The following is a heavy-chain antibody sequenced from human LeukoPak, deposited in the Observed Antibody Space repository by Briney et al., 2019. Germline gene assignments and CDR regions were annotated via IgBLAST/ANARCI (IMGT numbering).Heavy chain of an antibody. D-gene: IGHD6-19*01. J-gene: IGHJ4*02. V-gene: IGHV3-11*03. CDR3: AAYSSGWYGGIY. CDR1: GFTFSDYY. Sequence: PGGSLRLSCAASGFTFSDYYMSWIRQAPGKGLEWVSYISSGSSYTNYADSVKGRFTISRDNAKNSLYLQMNSLRAEDTAVYYCAAYSSGWYGGIYWGQGTLVTVSS. CDR2: ISSGSSYT.